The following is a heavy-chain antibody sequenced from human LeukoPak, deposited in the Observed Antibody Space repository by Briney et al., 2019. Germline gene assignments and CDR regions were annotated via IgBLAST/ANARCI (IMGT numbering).Heavy chain of an antibody. CDR3: ARVGRDGYNYGDY. CDR2: IIPIFGTA. Sequence: SVKVSCKASGGTFSSYAISWVRQAPGQGLEWMGGIIPIFGTANYAQKFQGRVTMTTDTSTSTAYMELRSLRSDDTAVYYCARVGRDGYNYGDYWGQGTLVTVSS. D-gene: IGHD5-24*01. J-gene: IGHJ4*02. V-gene: IGHV1-69*05. CDR1: GGTFSSYA.